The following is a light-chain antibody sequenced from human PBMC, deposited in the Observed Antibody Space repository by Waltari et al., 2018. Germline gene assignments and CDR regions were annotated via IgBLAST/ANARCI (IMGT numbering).Light chain of an antibody. CDR3: GTWDSSLSGAV. CDR2: EDS. V-gene: IGLV1-51*02. CDR1: SSNIGNNY. J-gene: IGLJ7*01. Sequence: QSVLTQPPSVSAAPGQRVTISCSGGSSNIGNNYVSWYRQFPGTAPKPPPFEDSERPSGIPGRFSGSKSGTSATLDITGLQAGDEADYYCGTWDSSLSGAVFGGGTHLTVL.